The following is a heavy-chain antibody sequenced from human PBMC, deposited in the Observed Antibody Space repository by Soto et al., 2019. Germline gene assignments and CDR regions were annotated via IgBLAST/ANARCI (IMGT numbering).Heavy chain of an antibody. CDR2: IIPIFGTA. CDR1: GGTFSSYA. Sequence: SVKVSCKASGGTFSSYAISWVRQAPGQGLEWMGGIIPIFGTANYAQKFQGRVTITADESTSTAYMELSSLRSEDTAVYYCAREARSYYYDSSGPLGPDYWGQGTLVTVSS. D-gene: IGHD3-22*01. CDR3: AREARSYYYDSSGPLGPDY. V-gene: IGHV1-69*13. J-gene: IGHJ4*02.